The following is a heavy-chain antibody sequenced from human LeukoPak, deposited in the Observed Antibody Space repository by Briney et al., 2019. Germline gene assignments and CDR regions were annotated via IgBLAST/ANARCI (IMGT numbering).Heavy chain of an antibody. Sequence: GGSLRLSCAASGFTFSSYSMNWVRQAPGKGLEWVSSISSSSSYIYYADSVKGRFTISRDNSKNTLYLQMNSLRAEDTAVYYCAKAPHLNWNYAPPDYWGQGTLVTVSS. V-gene: IGHV3-21*01. CDR3: AKAPHLNWNYAPPDY. CDR2: ISSSSSYI. CDR1: GFTFSSYS. J-gene: IGHJ4*02. D-gene: IGHD1-7*01.